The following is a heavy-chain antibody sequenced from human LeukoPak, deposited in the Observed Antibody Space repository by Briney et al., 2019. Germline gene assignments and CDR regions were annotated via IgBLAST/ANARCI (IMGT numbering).Heavy chain of an antibody. V-gene: IGHV3-7*01. CDR2: IKQGGSEK. CDR1: GFTFSSYA. CDR3: ARGGHYGDYPYYFDY. Sequence: GGSLRLSCAASGFTFSSYAMHWVRQAPGKGLEWVANIKQGGSEKYYVDSVKGRFTISRDNAKNSLYLQMNSLRAEDTAVYYCARGGHYGDYPYYFDYWGQGTLVTVSS. D-gene: IGHD4-17*01. J-gene: IGHJ4*02.